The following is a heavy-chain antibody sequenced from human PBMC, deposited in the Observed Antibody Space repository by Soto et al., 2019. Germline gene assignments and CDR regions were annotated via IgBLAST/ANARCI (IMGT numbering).Heavy chain of an antibody. J-gene: IGHJ3*02. CDR2: ISGSGGST. CDR3: AIAIQGVVVAAPDAFDI. Sequence: GGSLRLSCAASGFTFSSYAMSWVRQAPGKGLEWVSAISGSGGSTYYADSVKGRFTISRDNSKNTLYLQMNSLRAEDTAVYYCAIAIQGVVVAAPDAFDIWGQGTMVTVSS. D-gene: IGHD2-15*01. V-gene: IGHV3-23*01. CDR1: GFTFSSYA.